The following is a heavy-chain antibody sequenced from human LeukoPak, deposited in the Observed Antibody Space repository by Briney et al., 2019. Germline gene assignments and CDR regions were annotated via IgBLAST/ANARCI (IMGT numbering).Heavy chain of an antibody. J-gene: IGHJ4*02. CDR1: GYTFTGYY. D-gene: IGHD3-22*01. V-gene: IGHV1-2*06. Sequence: ASVKVSCKASGYTFTGYYIHWVRQAPGQGLEWMGRINPNSGGTNYAQNLQGRITMTTDTSTSTAYMELTSLRSDDTAVYYCARDYYYDSSGYVDYWGQGTLVTVSS. CDR3: ARDYYYDSSGYVDY. CDR2: INPNSGGT.